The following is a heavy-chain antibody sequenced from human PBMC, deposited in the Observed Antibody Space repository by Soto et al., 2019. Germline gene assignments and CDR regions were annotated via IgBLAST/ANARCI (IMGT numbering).Heavy chain of an antibody. V-gene: IGHV1-69*01. CDR2: IIPIFGTA. D-gene: IGHD2-15*01. CDR1: GGTFSSYA. J-gene: IGHJ5*02. CDR3: AREWRPPPHASRYCSGGSCTNWFDP. Sequence: QVQLVQSGAEVKKSGSSVKVSCKASGGTFSSYAISWVRQAPGQGLEWMGGIIPIFGTANYAQKFQGRVTITADESTSTAYMELSSLRSEDTAVYYCAREWRPPPHASRYCSGGSCTNWFDPWGQGTLVTVSS.